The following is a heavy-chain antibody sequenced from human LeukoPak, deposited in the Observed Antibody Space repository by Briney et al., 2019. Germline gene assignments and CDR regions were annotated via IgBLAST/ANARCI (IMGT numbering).Heavy chain of an antibody. V-gene: IGHV7-4-1*02. CDR1: GYTFTSYA. CDR3: ARDGYSSWFLSSYYYYTDV. CDR2: INTNTGNP. J-gene: IGHJ6*03. D-gene: IGHD6-13*01. Sequence: GASVKVSCKASGYTFTSYAMNWVRQAPGQGLEWMGWINTNTGNPTYAQGFTGRFVFSLDTSVSTAYLQISSLKAEDTAVYYCARDGYSSWFLSSYYYYTDVWGKGTTVTVSS.